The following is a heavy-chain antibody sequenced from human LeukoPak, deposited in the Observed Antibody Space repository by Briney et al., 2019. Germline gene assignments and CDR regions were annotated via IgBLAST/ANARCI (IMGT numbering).Heavy chain of an antibody. V-gene: IGHV4-31*02. J-gene: IGHJ5*02. D-gene: IGHD3-10*01. CDR1: GGSISSGAYY. CDR3: ARDRVAGWFDP. CDR2: IYDSGST. Sequence: PSQTLSLTCTVSGGSISSGAYYWSWIHQHPGKGLEWIGYIYDSGSTYYNPSLKSRVTISVDTSKNLFSLRLNSVTAADTAVYYCARDRVAGWFDPWGQGTLVTVSS.